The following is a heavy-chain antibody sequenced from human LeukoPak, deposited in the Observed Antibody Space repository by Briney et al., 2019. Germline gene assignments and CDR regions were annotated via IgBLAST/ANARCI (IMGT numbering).Heavy chain of an antibody. J-gene: IGHJ3*02. CDR3: ARERTAHSSGWSCAFDI. V-gene: IGHV3-53*01. Sequence: PSETLSLTCAVYGGSFSGYYWSWVRQAPGKGLEWVSIIYSGGSTYYADSVKGRFTISRDTSKNTLSLQMNSLRAEDTAVYYCARERTAHSSGWSCAFDIWGQGTMVTVSS. CDR2: IYSGGST. D-gene: IGHD6-19*01. CDR1: GGSFSGYY.